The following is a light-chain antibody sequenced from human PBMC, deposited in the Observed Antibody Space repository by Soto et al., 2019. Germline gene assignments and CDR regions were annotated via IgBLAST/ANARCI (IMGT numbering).Light chain of an antibody. CDR1: QDIGTW. CDR3: QHYNSYSEA. J-gene: IGKJ1*01. CDR2: RAS. V-gene: IGKV1-5*03. Sequence: DIQMTHSPSTLSASVGDRVTITCRASQDIGTWLAWYQQTPEKATQVLIYRASHLESGVPSRFSGSGSGTEFTLTSSSLQPDDFATYYCQHYNSYSEAFGQGTKV.